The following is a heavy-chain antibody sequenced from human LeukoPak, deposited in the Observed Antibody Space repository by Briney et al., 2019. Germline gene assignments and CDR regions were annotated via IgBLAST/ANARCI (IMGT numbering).Heavy chain of an antibody. CDR2: IYYSGST. J-gene: IGHJ4*02. D-gene: IGHD6-19*01. V-gene: IGHV4-59*08. Sequence: SETLSLTCTVSGGSISSYYWSWIRQPPGKGLEWIGYIYYSGSTNYNPSLKSRVTISLDTSKNQFSLKLSSVTAADTAVYYCARSGLRGSGSEGYWGQGTLVTVSS. CDR3: ARSGLRGSGSEGY. CDR1: GGSISSYY.